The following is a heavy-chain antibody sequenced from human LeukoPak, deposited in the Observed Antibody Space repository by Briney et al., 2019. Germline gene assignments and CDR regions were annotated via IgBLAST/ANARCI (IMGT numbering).Heavy chain of an antibody. CDR2: INPKSGDT. CDR3: AKGGPVIRGPGVLIVPVSDH. V-gene: IGHV1-2*02. CDR1: GYTLSDNW. D-gene: IGHD3-3*01. Sequence: ASEKVSCKASGYTLSDNWLHWMRQAPGHGPEWMGSINPKSGDTDLAQRFQGRVTMTRDTSINTGYMEVSRLTSDDTAVYYCAKGGPVIRGPGVLIVPVSDHCGQGTLVTVSS. J-gene: IGHJ4*02.